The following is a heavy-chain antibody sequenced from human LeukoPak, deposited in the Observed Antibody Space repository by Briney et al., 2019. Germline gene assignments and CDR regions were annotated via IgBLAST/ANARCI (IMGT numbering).Heavy chain of an antibody. CDR1: GFTFSSYS. J-gene: IGHJ4*02. CDR2: ISSSSSCI. Sequence: GGSLRLSCAASGFTFSSYSMNWVRQAPGKGLEWVSSISSSSSCIYYADSVNGRFTISRDNAKNSLYLQMNSLRAEDTAVYYCARDREDSSGYYQRYFDYWGQGTLVTVSS. V-gene: IGHV3-21*01. D-gene: IGHD3-22*01. CDR3: ARDREDSSGYYQRYFDY.